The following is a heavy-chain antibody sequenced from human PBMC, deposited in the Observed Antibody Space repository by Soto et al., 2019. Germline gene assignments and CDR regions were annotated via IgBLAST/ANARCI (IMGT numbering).Heavy chain of an antibody. J-gene: IGHJ4*02. CDR1: GGSISSSSYY. D-gene: IGHD3-16*02. CDR3: ARGSIMITFGGVIVYEHAPYYFDY. Sequence: SETLSLTCTVSGGSISSSSYYWGWIRQPPGKGLEWIGSIYYSGSTYYNPSLKSRVTISVDTSKNQFSLKLSSVTAADTAVYYCARGSIMITFGGVIVYEHAPYYFDYWGQGTLVTVSS. CDR2: IYYSGST. V-gene: IGHV4-39*07.